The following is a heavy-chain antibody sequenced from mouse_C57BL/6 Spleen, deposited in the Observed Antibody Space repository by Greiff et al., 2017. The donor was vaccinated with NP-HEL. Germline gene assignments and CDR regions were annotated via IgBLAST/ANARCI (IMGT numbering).Heavy chain of an antibody. D-gene: IGHD1-1*01. CDR1: GYSFTGYY. V-gene: IGHV1-42*01. Sequence: VQLQQSGPELVKPGASVKISCKASGYSFTGYYMNWVKQSPVKSLEWIGEINPSTGGTTYNQKFKAKATLTVAKSSSTAYMKLKSQTSEHTAVYYGARKAECYGSSPFDYWGQGTTLTVSS. CDR2: INPSTGGT. CDR3: ARKAECYGSSPFDY. J-gene: IGHJ2*01.